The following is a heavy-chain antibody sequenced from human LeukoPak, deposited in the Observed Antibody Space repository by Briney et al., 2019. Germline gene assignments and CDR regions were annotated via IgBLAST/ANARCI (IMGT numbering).Heavy chain of an antibody. V-gene: IGHV1-69*13. CDR2: IIPIFGTA. CDR3: ALIGLGITRGLDY. CDR1: GYTLTELS. J-gene: IGHJ4*02. Sequence: SVKVSCKVSGYTLTELSMHWVRQAPGQGLEWMGGIIPIFGTANYAQKFQGRVTITADESTSTAYMELSSLRSEDTAVYYCALIGLGITRGLDYWGQGTLVTVSS. D-gene: IGHD7-27*01.